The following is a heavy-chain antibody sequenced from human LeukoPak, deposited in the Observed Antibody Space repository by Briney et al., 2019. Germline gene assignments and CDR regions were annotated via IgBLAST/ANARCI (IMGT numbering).Heavy chain of an antibody. Sequence: SQTLSLTCGVSGGSISSAAYCWSWILQPPGKGLEWIGYIYYSGTTYSNPSLKSRVTISVDTSKNQFSLKLSSVTAADTAVYYCARDDVSGAGGDTDYWGQGTLVTVSS. J-gene: IGHJ4*02. CDR3: ARDDVSGAGGDTDY. CDR1: GGSISSAAYC. D-gene: IGHD4-17*01. CDR2: IYYSGTT. V-gene: IGHV4-30-4*07.